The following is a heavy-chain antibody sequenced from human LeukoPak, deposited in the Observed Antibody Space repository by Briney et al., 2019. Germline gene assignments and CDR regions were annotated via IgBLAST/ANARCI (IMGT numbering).Heavy chain of an antibody. CDR2: IYYSGST. CDR1: GGSISGYH. D-gene: IGHD2-2*01. CDR3: ARGPANAAFDY. V-gene: IGHV4-59*01. J-gene: IGHJ4*02. Sequence: SETLSLTCTVSGGSISGYHWSWIRQPPGKGLEWIGYIYYSGSTNYNPSLKSRVTISLDTSKNQFSPRLTSVTAADTAVYYCARGPANAAFDYWGQGTLVTVSS.